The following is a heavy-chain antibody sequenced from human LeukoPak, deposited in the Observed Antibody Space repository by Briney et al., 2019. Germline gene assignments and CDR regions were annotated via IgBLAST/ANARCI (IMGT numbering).Heavy chain of an antibody. V-gene: IGHV4-59*01. CDR1: GGSISSYY. J-gene: IGHJ3*02. CDR2: IYYTGST. CDR3: ARDYTMTHASDI. Sequence: SETLSLTCTVSGGSISSYYWSWIRQPPGKGLEWIGYIYYTGSTNYNPSLKSRVTISVDTSKNQVSLKLSSVTAADTAVYYCARDYTMTHASDIWGQGTMVTVSS. D-gene: IGHD3-22*01.